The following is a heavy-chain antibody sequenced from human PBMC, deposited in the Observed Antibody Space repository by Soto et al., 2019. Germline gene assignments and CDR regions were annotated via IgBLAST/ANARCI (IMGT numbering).Heavy chain of an antibody. CDR1: GGSIRDYY. CDR2: IYDSGTT. J-gene: IGHJ4*02. CDR3: ARLSITPRLFMYPFDY. D-gene: IGHD3-3*01. Sequence: SETLSLTCTVSGGSIRDYYWSWVRQPPGKGLEWIGYIYDSGTTNYNPSLKSRVTISIDPSKIQFSLRLTSVTAADTAVYYCARLSITPRLFMYPFDYWGQRTLVTVSS. V-gene: IGHV4-59*01.